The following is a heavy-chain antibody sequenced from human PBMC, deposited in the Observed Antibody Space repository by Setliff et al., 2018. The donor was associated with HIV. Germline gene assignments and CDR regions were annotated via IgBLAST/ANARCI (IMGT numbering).Heavy chain of an antibody. CDR1: GGSIRSHY. J-gene: IGHJ6*02. Sequence: SETLSLTCTVSGGSIRSHYWNWIRQSPGKGLEWIAYFYYSGSPNYNPSLKSRVTMSVDTSKNQISLTLTSVTAADAAVYYCARGQWPAPRPDFSDGYYNYGMDVWGQGTTVTVYS. V-gene: IGHV4-59*11. CDR2: FYYSGSP. D-gene: IGHD2-2*01. CDR3: ARGQWPAPRPDFSDGYYNYGMDV.